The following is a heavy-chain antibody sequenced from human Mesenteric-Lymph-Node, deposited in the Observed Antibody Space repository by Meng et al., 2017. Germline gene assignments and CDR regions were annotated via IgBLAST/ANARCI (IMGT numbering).Heavy chain of an antibody. CDR3: ARDPTTVTMASVMWFDP. D-gene: IGHD4-17*01. CDR2: IKQDGSEK. CDR1: GFTFSSYW. J-gene: IGHJ5*02. V-gene: IGHV3-7*01. Sequence: GESLKISCAASGFTFSSYWMSWVRQAPGKGLEWVANIKQDGSEKYYVDSVKGRFTISRDNAKNSLYLQMNSLRAEDTAVYYCARDPTTVTMASVMWFDPWGQGTLVTVSS.